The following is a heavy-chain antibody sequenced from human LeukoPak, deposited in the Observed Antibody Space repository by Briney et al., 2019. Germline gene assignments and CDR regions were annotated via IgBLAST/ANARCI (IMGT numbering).Heavy chain of an antibody. CDR1: GFTFSSHA. J-gene: IGHJ2*01. CDR2: ISDSGDRT. D-gene: IGHD1-26*01. CDR3: ARGREGAKTRYFDL. Sequence: PGGSLRLSCAASGFTFSSHAMHWVRQAPGKGLECVSTISDSGDRTYYANSVKGRFSVSRDNSKNTLYPQMGSLRAEDVAVYYCARGREGAKTRYFDLWGRGTLVTVSS. V-gene: IGHV3-64*01.